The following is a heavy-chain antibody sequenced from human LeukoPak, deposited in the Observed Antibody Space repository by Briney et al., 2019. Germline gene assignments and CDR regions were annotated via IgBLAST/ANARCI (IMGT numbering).Heavy chain of an antibody. Sequence: SETLFLTCTVSGGSISSYYWSWIRQPPGKGLEWIGYIYYSGSTNYNPSLKSRVTISVDTSKNQFSLKLSSVTAADTAVYYCARKSSLPNSLYYYYYYGMDVWGQGTTVTVSS. CDR2: IYYSGST. V-gene: IGHV4-59*01. CDR3: ARKSSLPNSLYYYYYYGMDV. J-gene: IGHJ6*02. D-gene: IGHD5-18*01. CDR1: GGSISSYY.